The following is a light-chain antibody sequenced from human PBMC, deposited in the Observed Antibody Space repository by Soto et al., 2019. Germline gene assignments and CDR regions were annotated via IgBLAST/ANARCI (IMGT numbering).Light chain of an antibody. Sequence: QSVLTQPPSVSGAPGQRVTISCTGSSSSIGAGYDVHWYHQLPGAAPKLLVSGNNNRPSGVPDRFSASKSGTSASLAITGLQTEDEALYYCQSYDIRLTAYVFGTGTKLTVL. V-gene: IGLV1-40*01. CDR1: SSSIGAGYD. CDR3: QSYDIRLTAYV. CDR2: GNN. J-gene: IGLJ1*01.